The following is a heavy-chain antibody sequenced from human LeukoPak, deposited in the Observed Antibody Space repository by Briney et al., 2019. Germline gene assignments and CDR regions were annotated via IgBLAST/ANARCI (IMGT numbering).Heavy chain of an antibody. CDR3: AKGVTIYTNSGLGY. CDR2: ISASGGST. V-gene: IGHV3-23*01. J-gene: IGHJ4*02. Sequence: GRSLRLSCAASGFTFSTYAMTWVRQAPGKGLEWVSGISASGGSTYYADSVKGRFTISRDNSKNTLYLQMSSLRAEDTAVYYCAKGVTIYTNSGLGYWGQGTLVTVSS. D-gene: IGHD7-27*01. CDR1: GFTFSTYA.